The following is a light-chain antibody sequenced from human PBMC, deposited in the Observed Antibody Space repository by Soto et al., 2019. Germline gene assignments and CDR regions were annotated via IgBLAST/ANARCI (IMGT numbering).Light chain of an antibody. J-gene: IGKJ1*01. V-gene: IGKV3-20*01. CDR3: FQYGSTPPT. Sequence: EIVLTQSPGTLSLSPGVRATLSCRASQSVSSNSLAWYQQKPGQAPRLLSYGASSRATGISDRISGSGCGKDLTLTISRLEPEDVALYYCFQYGSTPPTFGQGTKVEIK. CDR1: QSVSSNS. CDR2: GAS.